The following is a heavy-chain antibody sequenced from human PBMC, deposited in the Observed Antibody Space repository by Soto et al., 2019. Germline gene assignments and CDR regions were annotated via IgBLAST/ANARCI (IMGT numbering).Heavy chain of an antibody. CDR3: ARIDVVVVAATGWHGGYYYYYMDV. CDR1: GFTFSSYW. J-gene: IGHJ6*03. V-gene: IGHV3-7*01. CDR2: IKQDGSEK. D-gene: IGHD2-15*01. Sequence: PGGSLRLSCAASGFTFSSYWMSWVRQAPGKGLEWVANIKQDGSEKYYVDSVKGRFTISRDNAKNSLYLQMNSLRAEDTAVYYCARIDVVVVAATGWHGGYYYYYMDVWGKGTTVTVSS.